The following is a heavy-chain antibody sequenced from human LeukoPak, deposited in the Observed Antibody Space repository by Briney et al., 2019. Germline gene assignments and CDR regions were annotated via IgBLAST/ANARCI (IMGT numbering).Heavy chain of an antibody. V-gene: IGHV3-48*01. CDR2: ISTSSRTI. CDR3: ARGLGF. J-gene: IGHJ4*02. D-gene: IGHD3-10*01. CDR1: GFTFSSYD. Sequence: GGSLRLSCAGSGFTFSSYDMNWVRQAPGKGLELLAYISTSSRTIYYADSVKGRFTISRDNAKNSLYLQMNTLRAEDTAVYYCARGLGFWGQGALVTVSS.